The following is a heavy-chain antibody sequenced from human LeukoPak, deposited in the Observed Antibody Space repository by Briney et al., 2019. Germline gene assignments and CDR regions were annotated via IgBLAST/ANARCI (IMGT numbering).Heavy chain of an antibody. V-gene: IGHV4-61*02. J-gene: IGHJ4*02. Sequence: SQTLSLTCTVSGDSITRGTYYWNWIRQPAGKGLEWIGRIHTSSKVNYNPSLKSRVTISIDTSRNLVSLTLTSVTAADAAVYYCARDRGNGDYGDYFDSWGQGTLVSVSS. CDR3: ARDRGNGDYGDYFDS. D-gene: IGHD4-17*01. CDR2: IHTSSKV. CDR1: GDSITRGTYY.